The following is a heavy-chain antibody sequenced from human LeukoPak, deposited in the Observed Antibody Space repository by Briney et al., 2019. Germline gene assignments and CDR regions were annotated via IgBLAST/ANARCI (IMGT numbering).Heavy chain of an antibody. D-gene: IGHD3-3*01. J-gene: IGHJ4*02. Sequence: PSETLSLTCTVSGGSISSSYYWGWIRQPPGKGLEWIGSIYYSGSTYYNPSLKSRVTISVDTSKNQFSLKLSSVTAADTAVYYCARVLGGDYDFWSGYYIDYWGQGTLVTVSS. CDR2: IYYSGST. CDR3: ARVLGGDYDFWSGYYIDY. V-gene: IGHV4-39*07. CDR1: GGSISSSYY.